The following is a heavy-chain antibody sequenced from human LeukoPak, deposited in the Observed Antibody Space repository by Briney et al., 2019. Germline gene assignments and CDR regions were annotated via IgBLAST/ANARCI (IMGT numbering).Heavy chain of an antibody. V-gene: IGHV4-61*10. CDR2: IYYSGST. D-gene: IGHD6-19*01. J-gene: IGHJ6*03. CDR3: ARGVAGPYYYYYYMDV. CDR1: GGSISSGSYY. Sequence: SQTLSLTCTVSGGSISSGSYYWSWIRQPAGKGLEWIGYIYYSGSTNYNPSLKSRVTISVDTSKNQFSLKLSSVTAADTAVYYCARGVAGPYYYYYYMDVWGKGTTVTVSS.